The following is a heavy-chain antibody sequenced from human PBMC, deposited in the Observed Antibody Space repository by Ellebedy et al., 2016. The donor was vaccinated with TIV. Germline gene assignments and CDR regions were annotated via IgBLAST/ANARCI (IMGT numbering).Heavy chain of an antibody. J-gene: IGHJ3*02. CDR2: IKQDGSEK. Sequence: PGGSLRLSCAASGFTFSGYWMSWVRQAPGKGLEWVANIKQDGSEKYYVDSVKGRFTVSRDNAKNSLYLQMNSLRAEDTAVYYCARQTVANSVNDAFDIWGLGTVVTVSS. D-gene: IGHD4-17*01. CDR3: ARQTVANSVNDAFDI. V-gene: IGHV3-7*01. CDR1: GFTFSGYW.